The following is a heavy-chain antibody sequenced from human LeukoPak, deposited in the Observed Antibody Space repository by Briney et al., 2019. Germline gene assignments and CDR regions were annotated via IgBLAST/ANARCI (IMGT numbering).Heavy chain of an antibody. Sequence: ASVKVSCKASGYTFTTYGISWVRQAPGQGPEWMGWISGYNGNTNYAQKFQGRVTMTTDTSTSTAYVELRSLRSDGTAVYYCARVHRGDYAKNCDYWGQGTLVTVSS. J-gene: IGHJ4*02. CDR1: GYTFTTYG. CDR2: ISGYNGNT. D-gene: IGHD4-17*01. CDR3: ARVHRGDYAKNCDY. V-gene: IGHV1-18*01.